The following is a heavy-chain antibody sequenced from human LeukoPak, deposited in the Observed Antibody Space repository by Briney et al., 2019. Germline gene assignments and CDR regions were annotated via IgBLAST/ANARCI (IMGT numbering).Heavy chain of an antibody. J-gene: IGHJ4*02. CDR3: ASGSRLRYFAH. CDR1: GYSFTTYG. CDR2: IIPIFGTA. Sequence: GASVKVSCKASGYSFTTYGISWVRQAPGQGLEWMGGIIPIFGTANYAQKFQGRVTITADESTSTAYMELSGLRSEDTAVYYCASGSRLRYFAHWGQGTLVTVSS. D-gene: IGHD3-9*01. V-gene: IGHV1-69*13.